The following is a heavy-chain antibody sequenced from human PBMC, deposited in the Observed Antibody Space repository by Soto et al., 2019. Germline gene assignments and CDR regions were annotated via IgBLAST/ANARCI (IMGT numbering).Heavy chain of an antibody. D-gene: IGHD3-9*01. CDR1: GASLSGYY. CDR3: ARVDWGSFDY. CDR2: IFYTGST. Sequence: PSETLSLTCTVSGASLSGYYWAWILQPPGKGLEWIGNIFYTGSTDYNPSLKSRITMSLDTSRSHFSLKIRSVTTADTAVYYCARVDWGSFDYWGQGTLVTVSS. V-gene: IGHV4-59*01. J-gene: IGHJ4*02.